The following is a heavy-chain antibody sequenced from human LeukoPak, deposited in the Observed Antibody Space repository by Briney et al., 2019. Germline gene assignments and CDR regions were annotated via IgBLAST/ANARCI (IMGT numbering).Heavy chain of an antibody. CDR1: GFTFSTYS. J-gene: IGHJ4*02. CDR3: GKEGRGMGAATIDY. V-gene: IGHV3-21*04. Sequence: GESLRLSCAASGFTFSTYSMNWVRQAPGKGLEWVSSISSYSNYINYADSVKGRFTISRDNAKNSLYLQMNSLRAEDTAVYYCGKEGRGMGAATIDYWGQGTLVTVSS. CDR2: ISSYSNYI. D-gene: IGHD1-26*01.